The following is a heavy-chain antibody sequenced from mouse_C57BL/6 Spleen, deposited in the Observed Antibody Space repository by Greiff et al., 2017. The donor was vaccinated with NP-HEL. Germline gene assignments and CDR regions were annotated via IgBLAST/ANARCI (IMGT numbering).Heavy chain of an antibody. CDR1: GYAFSSSW. CDR3: ARSPLVADWYFDV. CDR2: IYPGDGDT. Sequence: VKLQQSGPELVKPGASVKISCKASGYAFSSSWMNWVKQRPGKGLEWIGRIYPGDGDTNYNGKFKGKATLTADKSSSTAYMQLSSLTSEDSAVYFCARSPLVADWYFDVWGTGTTVTVSS. V-gene: IGHV1-82*01. D-gene: IGHD1-1*01. J-gene: IGHJ1*03.